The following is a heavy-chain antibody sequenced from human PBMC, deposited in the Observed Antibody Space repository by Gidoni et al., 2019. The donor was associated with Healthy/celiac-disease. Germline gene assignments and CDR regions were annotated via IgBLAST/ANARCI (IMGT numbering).Heavy chain of an antibody. CDR2: FDPEDGET. Sequence: QVQLVQSGAEVKKPGASVKVSCKVSGYTLTELSMHWVRQAPGKGLEWMGGFDPEDGETIYAQKFQGRVTMTEDTSTDTAYMELSSLRSEDTAVYYCATEGRGTYYYGSGSSKPFDYWGQGTLVTVSS. CDR3: ATEGRGTYYYGSGSSKPFDY. CDR1: GYTLTELS. V-gene: IGHV1-24*01. D-gene: IGHD3-10*01. J-gene: IGHJ4*02.